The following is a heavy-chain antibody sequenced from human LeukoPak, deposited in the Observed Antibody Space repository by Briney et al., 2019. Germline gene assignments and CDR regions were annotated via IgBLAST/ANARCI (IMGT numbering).Heavy chain of an antibody. CDR3: ARQGGVRGVIANWFDP. V-gene: IGHV4-39*01. Sequence: SETLSLTCTVSGGSISSSSYYWGWIRQPPGKGLEWIGSIYYSGSTYYNPSLKSRVTISVDTSKNQFSLKLSSVTAADTAVYYCARQGGVRGVIANWFDPWGQGTLVTVSS. J-gene: IGHJ5*02. CDR1: GGSISSSSYY. CDR2: IYYSGST. D-gene: IGHD3-10*01.